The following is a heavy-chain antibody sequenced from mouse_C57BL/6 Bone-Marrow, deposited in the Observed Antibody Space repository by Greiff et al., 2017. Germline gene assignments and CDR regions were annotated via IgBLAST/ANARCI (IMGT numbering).Heavy chain of an antibody. CDR1: GFTFSDFY. Sequence: EVNVVESGGGLVQSGRSLRLSCATSGFTFSDFYMEWVRQAPGKGLEWIAASRNKANDYTTEYSASVKDRFIVSRDTSQSILYLQMNALRAEDTAIYYCARDAGYGNFPFAYWGQGTLVTVSA. CDR2: SRNKANDYTT. CDR3: ARDAGYGNFPFAY. V-gene: IGHV7-1*01. J-gene: IGHJ3*01. D-gene: IGHD2-1*01.